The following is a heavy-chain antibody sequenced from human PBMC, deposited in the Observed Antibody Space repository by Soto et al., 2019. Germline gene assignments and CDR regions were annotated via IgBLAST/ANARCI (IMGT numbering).Heavy chain of an antibody. Sequence: QVQLVQSGADVKKPGASVKVSCKASGYTFTNYGISWVRQAPGQGLEWMGWISAYNGNTNYAQKLQGRLTMTTDTSTSTAYMELRSLRSDDTAVYYCSRDYYDFWSGYHVPPPFDYWGQGTLVTVSS. CDR3: SRDYYDFWSGYHVPPPFDY. V-gene: IGHV1-18*01. CDR1: GYTFTNYG. CDR2: ISAYNGNT. D-gene: IGHD3-3*01. J-gene: IGHJ4*02.